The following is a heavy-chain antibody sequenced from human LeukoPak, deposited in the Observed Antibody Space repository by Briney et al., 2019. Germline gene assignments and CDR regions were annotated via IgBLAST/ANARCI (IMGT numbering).Heavy chain of an antibody. CDR3: ARDRGTGRFDY. D-gene: IGHD3-16*01. CDR1: GYTFTGYH. CDR2: ISAYNGNT. J-gene: IGHJ4*02. Sequence: ASVKVSCKASGYTFTGYHMHWVRQAPGQGLEWMGWISAYNGNTNYAQKLQGRVTMTTDTSTSTAYMELRSLRSDDTAVYYCARDRGTGRFDYWGQGTLVTVSS. V-gene: IGHV1-18*04.